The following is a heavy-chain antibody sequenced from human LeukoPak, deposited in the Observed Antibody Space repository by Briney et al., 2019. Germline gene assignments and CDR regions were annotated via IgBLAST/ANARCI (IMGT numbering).Heavy chain of an antibody. CDR2: IYYIGNT. CDR3: ARLPCSGGSCYYWYFDL. D-gene: IGHD2-15*01. J-gene: IGHJ2*01. CDR1: GGSISSYY. Sequence: SETLSLTCTVSGGSISSYYWSWIRQPPGKDLEWIGSIYYIGNTYYNPSLKSRVTMSVDTSKNQFSLKLSSVTAADTAVYYCARLPCSGGSCYYWYFDLWGRGSLVTVSS. V-gene: IGHV4-59*04.